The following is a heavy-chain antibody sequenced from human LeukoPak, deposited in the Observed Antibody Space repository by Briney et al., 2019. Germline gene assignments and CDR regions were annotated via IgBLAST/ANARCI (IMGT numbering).Heavy chain of an antibody. V-gene: IGHV4-34*01. J-gene: IGHJ4*02. CDR2: INHSGSP. CDR3: ARERVATIYFDY. D-gene: IGHD5-12*01. CDR1: GGSFSGYY. Sequence: SETLSLTCAVYGGSFSGYYWNWIRQPPGKGLEWIGEINHSGSPNYNPSLKSRVTISVETSKNQFSLKLSSVAAADTAVYYCARERVATIYFDYWGQGTLVTVSS.